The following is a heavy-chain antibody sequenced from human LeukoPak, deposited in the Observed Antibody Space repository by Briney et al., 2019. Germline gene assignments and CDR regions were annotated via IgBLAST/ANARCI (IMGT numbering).Heavy chain of an antibody. CDR3: AKGTGYCSSTSCYKSTPLLYYYYGMDV. V-gene: IGHV3-21*04. J-gene: IGHJ6*02. CDR1: GFTFSSYS. CDR2: ISSSSSYI. D-gene: IGHD2-2*02. Sequence: RTGGSLRLSCAASGFTFSSYSMNWVRQAPGKGLEWVSSISSSSSYIYYADSVKGRFTISRDNSKNTLYLQMNSLRAEDTAVYYCAKGTGYCSSTSCYKSTPLLYYYYGMDVWGQGTAVTVSS.